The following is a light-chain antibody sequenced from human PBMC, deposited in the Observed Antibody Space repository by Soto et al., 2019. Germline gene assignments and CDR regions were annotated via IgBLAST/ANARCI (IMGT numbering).Light chain of an antibody. V-gene: IGKV3-20*01. J-gene: IGKJ1*01. CDR3: QQYVSWT. CDR2: GAS. Sequence: EIVLTQSPGTLSASPGERATLSCRASQTISSNYLAWYQQKPGQAPSLLIYGASSRATGIPDRFSGSGSGTDFTLTISRLEPEDSAIYYCQQYVSWTFGQGTKVEIK. CDR1: QTISSNY.